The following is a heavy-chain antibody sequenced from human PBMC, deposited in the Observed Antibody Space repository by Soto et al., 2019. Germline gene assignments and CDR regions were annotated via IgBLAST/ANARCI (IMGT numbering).Heavy chain of an antibody. V-gene: IGHV3-11*06. CDR3: ARDSKAAGKDYYYYYGMDV. D-gene: IGHD6-13*01. CDR2: ISSSSSYT. Sequence: GGSLRLSCAASGFTFSDYYMSWIRQAPGKGLEWVSYISSSSSYTNYADSVKGRFTISRDNAKNSLYLQMNSLRAEDTAVYYWARDSKAAGKDYYYYYGMDVWGQGTTVTVSS. J-gene: IGHJ6*02. CDR1: GFTFSDYY.